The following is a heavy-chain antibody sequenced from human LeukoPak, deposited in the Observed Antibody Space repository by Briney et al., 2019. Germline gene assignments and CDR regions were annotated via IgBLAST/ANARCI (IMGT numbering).Heavy chain of an antibody. D-gene: IGHD6-19*01. CDR3: ARAGFGSGWHYFDY. V-gene: IGHV4-4*07. CDR2: VYSSGST. Sequence: SSETLSLTCTVSGDSISNFYWSWVRQPAEKGLEWIGRVYSSGSTNYNPSLKSRVSMSVDTPKNQYSLRLISVTAADTAVYYCARAGFGSGWHYFDYWGRGILVSVSS. CDR1: GDSISNFY. J-gene: IGHJ4*01.